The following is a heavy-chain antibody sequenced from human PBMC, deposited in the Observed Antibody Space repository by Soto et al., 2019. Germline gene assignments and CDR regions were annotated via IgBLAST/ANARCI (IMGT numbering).Heavy chain of an antibody. D-gene: IGHD3-10*01. V-gene: IGHV3-74*01. CDR1: GFSFSRSL. CDR2: INSDGRRT. Sequence: PGGSLRLSCEASGFSFSRSLMNWVRQSPGKGLVWVAHINSDGRRTAYADSVKGRFTISRDIATNTLYLQMSSLRPGDTAIYYCAGEYGFDYWGQGTLVTVSS. J-gene: IGHJ4*02. CDR3: AGEYGFDY.